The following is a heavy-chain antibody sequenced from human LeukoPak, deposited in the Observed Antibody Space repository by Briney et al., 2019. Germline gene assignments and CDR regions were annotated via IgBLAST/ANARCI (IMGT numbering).Heavy chain of an antibody. V-gene: IGHV4-59*11. CDR1: GGSISSHY. J-gene: IGHJ6*03. Sequence: SETLSLTCTVSGGSISSHYWSWIRQPPGKGLEWIGYIYYSGSTNYNPSLKSRVTISVDTSKNQFSLKLSSVTAADTAVYYCARGGRGLAARRTTYYYYYMDVWGKGTTVTLSS. CDR2: IYYSGST. D-gene: IGHD6-6*01. CDR3: ARGGRGLAARRTTYYYYYMDV.